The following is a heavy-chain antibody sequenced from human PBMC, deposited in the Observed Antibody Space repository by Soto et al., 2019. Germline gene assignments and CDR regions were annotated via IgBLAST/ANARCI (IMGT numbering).Heavy chain of an antibody. V-gene: IGHV1-69*02. CDR1: AGTFSSYT. Sequence: QVQLVQSGAEVKKPGSSVKVSCKASAGTFSSYTISWVRQAPGQGLEWMGRIIPILGIANYAQKFQGRVTITADKSTSTAYMELSSLRSEDTAVYYCASDSGYSGYDWFDYWGQETLVTVSS. J-gene: IGHJ4*02. CDR3: ASDSGYSGYDWFDY. CDR2: IIPILGIA. D-gene: IGHD5-12*01.